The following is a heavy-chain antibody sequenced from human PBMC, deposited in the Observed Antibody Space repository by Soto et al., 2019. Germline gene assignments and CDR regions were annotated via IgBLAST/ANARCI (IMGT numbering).Heavy chain of an antibody. D-gene: IGHD4-17*01. CDR2: ISTWSSES. Sequence: EVQLVESGGGLVKPGGSLRLSCTASGFTFSSYNMNWFRQAPGKGLEWVSYISTWSSESFYADSVKGRFTISRDNSENSLYLQLDSLRDEDTAVYYCARASHDYGALDYWGQGALVTVSS. CDR3: ARASHDYGALDY. J-gene: IGHJ4*02. V-gene: IGHV3-21*02. CDR1: GFTFSSYN.